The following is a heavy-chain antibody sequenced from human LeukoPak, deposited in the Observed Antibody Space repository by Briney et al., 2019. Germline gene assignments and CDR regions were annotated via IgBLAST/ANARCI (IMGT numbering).Heavy chain of an antibody. Sequence: GGSLRLSCAASGFTFNTYGMSWVRQAPGKGLEWLSYIGPGPSHTYYADSVRGRFVISRDDAKSSLYPQMSSLRAEDTAVYYCARDYVTMAPDYGGLGTLVTVSS. CDR2: IGPGPSHT. CDR3: ARDYVTMAPDY. J-gene: IGHJ4*02. D-gene: IGHD3-10*02. V-gene: IGHV3-21*01. CDR1: GFTFNTYG.